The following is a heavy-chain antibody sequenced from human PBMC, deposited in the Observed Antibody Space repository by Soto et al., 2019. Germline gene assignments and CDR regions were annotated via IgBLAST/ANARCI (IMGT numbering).Heavy chain of an antibody. J-gene: IGHJ2*01. D-gene: IGHD6-13*01. CDR3: ARVRVFAAAGAWYLDV. Sequence: QVQLVQSGAEVKKPGASVKVSCKASGYTFTSYSINWVRQAPGQGLEWMGWISAYNGDTNYAQNLQGRVTMTTDTSTSTAYMELRSLRCDDTAVYYCARVRVFAAAGAWYLDVWGRGTLVTVSS. CDR2: ISAYNGDT. CDR1: GYTFTSYS. V-gene: IGHV1-18*01.